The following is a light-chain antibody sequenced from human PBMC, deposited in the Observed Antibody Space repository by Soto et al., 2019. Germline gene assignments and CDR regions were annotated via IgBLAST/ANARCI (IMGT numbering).Light chain of an antibody. CDR3: QQRSNWSRT. V-gene: IGKV3-11*01. Sequence: EIVLTQSPATLSLSPGERATLSCRASQSVSSYLAWYQQKPGQAPRLLIYDASSRATGIPARFSGSGSGTDFTLTISSLEPEDFAVYYCQQRSNWSRTFGQGNKLEIK. CDR2: DAS. J-gene: IGKJ2*01. CDR1: QSVSSY.